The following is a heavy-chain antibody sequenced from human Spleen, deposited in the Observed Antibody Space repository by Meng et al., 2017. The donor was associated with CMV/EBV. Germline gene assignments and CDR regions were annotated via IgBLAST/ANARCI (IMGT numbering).Heavy chain of an antibody. CDR3: ARDDSTGYYYFDS. CDR2: IKQDGSEK. V-gene: IGHV3-7*01. D-gene: IGHD3-22*01. Sequence: ASGFTFSTYRMSWVRQAPGKGLEWVANIKQDGSEKYYVDSVKGRFTISRDNAKNSLYLQMNSLRAEDTAVYYCARDDSTGYYYFDSWGQGTLVTVSS. CDR1: GFTFSTYR. J-gene: IGHJ4*02.